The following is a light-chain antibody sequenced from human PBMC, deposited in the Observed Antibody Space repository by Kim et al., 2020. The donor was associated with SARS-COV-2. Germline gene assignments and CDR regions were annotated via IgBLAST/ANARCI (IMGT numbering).Light chain of an antibody. J-gene: IGKJ4*01. CDR1: QSVSSSF. CDR3: QQYGRSPLT. V-gene: IGKV3-20*01. CDR2: GAS. Sequence: APGERATLSCRASQSVSSSFLAWYQQKPGQAPRLLIYGASSRATDIPDRFSGSGSGTDFTLTISRLEPEDFAVYYCQQYGRSPLTFGGGTKVDIK.